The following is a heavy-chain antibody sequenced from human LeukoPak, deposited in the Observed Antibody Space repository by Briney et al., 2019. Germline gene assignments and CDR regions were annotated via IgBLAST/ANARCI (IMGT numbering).Heavy chain of an antibody. CDR2: INPNSGGT. D-gene: IGHD3-22*01. V-gene: IGHV1-2*02. Sequence: ASVTVSCKASEYTFTDYYTHWVRHPPRQGLEWMGRINPNSGGTNYAQKFQGRVTLTRDTSISTAYMELSRLRSDDTAVYYCARGIYDSSDFEYFQDWGQGTLVTVSS. CDR3: ARGIYDSSDFEYFQD. J-gene: IGHJ1*01. CDR1: EYTFTDYY.